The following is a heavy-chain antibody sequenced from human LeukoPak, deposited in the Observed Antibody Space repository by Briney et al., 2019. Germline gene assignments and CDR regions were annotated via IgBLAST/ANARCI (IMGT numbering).Heavy chain of an antibody. D-gene: IGHD2-2*01. CDR3: ATTHVVPAAILDY. J-gene: IGHJ4*02. V-gene: IGHV1-2*02. Sequence: ASVKVSCKASGYTFTSYGISWVRQAPGQGLEWMGWINPNSGGTNYAQKFQGRVTMTRDTSISTAYMELSRLRSDDTAVYYCATTHVVPAAILDYWGQGTLVTVSS. CDR1: GYTFTSYG. CDR2: INPNSGGT.